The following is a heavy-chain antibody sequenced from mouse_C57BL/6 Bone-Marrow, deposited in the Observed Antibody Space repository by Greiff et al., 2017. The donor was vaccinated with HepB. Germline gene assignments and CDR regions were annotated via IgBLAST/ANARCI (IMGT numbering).Heavy chain of an antibody. CDR2: IDPSDSYT. V-gene: IGHV1-69*01. J-gene: IGHJ3*01. D-gene: IGHD3-3*01. CDR1: GYTFTSYW. CDR3: ARGGQLLFDY. Sequence: VQLQQPGAELVMPGASVKLSCKASGYTFTSYWMHWVKQRPGQGLEWIGEIDPSDSYTNYYQKFKGKSTLTVDKSSSTAYMQLSSLTSEDSAVYYCARGGQLLFDYWGQGTLVTVSA.